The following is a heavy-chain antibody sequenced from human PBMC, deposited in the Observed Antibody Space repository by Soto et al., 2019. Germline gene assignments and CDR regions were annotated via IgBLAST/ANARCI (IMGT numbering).Heavy chain of an antibody. Sequence: QLQLQESGPGLVRPSETLSLTCIVSGGSISENFWTWIRQPPGKPLEYIGYIYDSLATNYFPSFKSRIVISADKSKNQFSLSLRSVTAADTAVYYCARATPVTRKGYYFEDWGQGALVTVSS. J-gene: IGHJ4*02. CDR1: GGSISENF. V-gene: IGHV4-59*01. D-gene: IGHD4-17*01. CDR3: ARATPVTRKGYYFED. CDR2: IYDSLAT.